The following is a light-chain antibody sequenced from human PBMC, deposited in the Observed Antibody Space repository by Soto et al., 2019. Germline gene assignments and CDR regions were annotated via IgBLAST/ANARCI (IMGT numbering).Light chain of an antibody. Sequence: DIQMTQSPSTLSGSVGDRVTITCRASQTISSWLAGYQQKPGKAPKHRIYQASTLKSVVPSRFSWSGSGTEFTLSISGLQPDDFATCYSQYSSSYSEAFXQGTKLDI. CDR2: QAS. CDR3: QYSSSYSEA. V-gene: IGKV1-5*03. J-gene: IGKJ1*01. CDR1: QTISSW.